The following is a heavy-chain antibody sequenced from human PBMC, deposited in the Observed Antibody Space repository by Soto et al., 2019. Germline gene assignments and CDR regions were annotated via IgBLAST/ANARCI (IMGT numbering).Heavy chain of an antibody. CDR1: GYSFTSYW. Sequence: PGESLKISCKGSGYSFTSYWISWVRQMPGKGLEWMGRIDPSDSYTNHSPSFQGHVTISADKSISTAYLQWSSLKASDTAMYYCARLAVSGWSIDYYGMDVWGQGTTVTVSS. J-gene: IGHJ6*02. D-gene: IGHD6-19*01. CDR3: ARLAVSGWSIDYYGMDV. V-gene: IGHV5-10-1*01. CDR2: IDPSDSYT.